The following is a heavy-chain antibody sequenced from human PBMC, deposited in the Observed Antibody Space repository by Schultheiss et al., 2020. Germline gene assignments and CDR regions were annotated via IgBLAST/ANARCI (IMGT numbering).Heavy chain of an antibody. CDR2: INPNSGGT. CDR3: AIASSWSFDY. Sequence: ASVKVSCKASGYTFTGYYMHWVRQAPGQGLEWMGWINPNSGGTNYAQKLQGRVTITADKSTSTAYMELSSLRSEDTAVYYCAIASSWSFDYWGQGSPVTVSS. V-gene: IGHV1-2*02. J-gene: IGHJ4*02. D-gene: IGHD6-13*01. CDR1: GYTFTGYY.